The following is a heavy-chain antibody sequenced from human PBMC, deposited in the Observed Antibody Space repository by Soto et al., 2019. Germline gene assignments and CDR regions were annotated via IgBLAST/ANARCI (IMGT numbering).Heavy chain of an antibody. CDR2: IYYSWST. D-gene: IGHD4-17*01. CDR3: PRGYGFGDYDLVGAYGMEV. CDR1: VCGSISSIYY. V-gene: IGHV4-39*01. Sequence: SETRWRTCTFCVCGSISSIYYWCFIRQPPWKWLEWIGSIYYSWSTYYNPYLKIRVTISVDTSKNQFSLKLSSVTPADTAVYYCPRGYGFGDYDLVGAYGMEVCGQGNTVNVSS. J-gene: IGHJ6*01.